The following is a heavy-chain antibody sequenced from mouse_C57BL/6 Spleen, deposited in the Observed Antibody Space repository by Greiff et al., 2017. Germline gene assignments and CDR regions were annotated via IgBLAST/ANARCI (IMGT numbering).Heavy chain of an antibody. CDR1: GSPFSGYA. V-gene: IGHV5-4*01. CDR2: ISDGGSYT. D-gene: IGHD4-1*02. CDR3: ARDLSTGTDY. J-gene: IGHJ2*01. Sequence: EVRLVESGGGLVKPGGSLKLSCAASGSPFSGYAMSWVRQTPEKRLEWVATISDGGSYTSYPDNVKGRFTISRDNAKNNRYLQMSHLKSEDTAMYYCARDLSTGTDYWGQGTTLTVSS.